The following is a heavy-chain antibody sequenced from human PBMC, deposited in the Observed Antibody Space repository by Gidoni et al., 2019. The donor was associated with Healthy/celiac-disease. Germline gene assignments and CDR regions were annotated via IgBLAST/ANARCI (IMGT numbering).Heavy chain of an antibody. Sequence: EVQLVESGGGLVKPGGSLRLSCAASGFTFSSYSMNWVRQAPGKGLEWVSYISSSSSYIYYADSVKGRFTISRDNAKNSLYLQMNSLRAEDTAVYYCARDRGYNWNYAAFDIWGQGTMVTVSS. CDR2: ISSSSSYI. J-gene: IGHJ3*02. V-gene: IGHV3-21*01. D-gene: IGHD1-7*01. CDR1: GFTFSSYS. CDR3: ARDRGYNWNYAAFDI.